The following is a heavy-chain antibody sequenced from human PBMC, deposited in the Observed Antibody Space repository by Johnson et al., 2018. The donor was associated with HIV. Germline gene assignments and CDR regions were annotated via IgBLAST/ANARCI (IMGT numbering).Heavy chain of an antibody. V-gene: IGHV3-30*02. Sequence: QVQLVESGGGVVQPGGSLRLSCAASGFTFSSYGMHWVRQAPGKGLEWVAFIRYDGSNTYYADSVKGRFTISRDNSKNTLYLQMNSLRAEDTAGYYCARGGQGGGGAKGDAFEIWGQGTMVTVSS. CDR3: ARGGQGGGGAKGDAFEI. J-gene: IGHJ3*02. D-gene: IGHD3-16*01. CDR2: IRYDGSNT. CDR1: GFTFSSYG.